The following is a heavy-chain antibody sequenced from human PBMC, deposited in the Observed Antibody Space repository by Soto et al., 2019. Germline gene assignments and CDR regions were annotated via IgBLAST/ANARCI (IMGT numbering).Heavy chain of an antibody. CDR2: IIPIFGTA. CDR3: ARGIEMATIPDAFDI. J-gene: IGHJ3*02. V-gene: IGHV1-69*01. D-gene: IGHD5-12*01. CDR1: GGTFSSYA. Sequence: QVQLVQSGAEVKKPGSLVQVSCKASGGTFSSYAISWVRQSPGQGLEWMGGIIPIFGTANYAQKFQGRVTITADASTSTAYMELSRLRAEETAVYYCARGIEMATIPDAFDIWGQGTMVTVSS.